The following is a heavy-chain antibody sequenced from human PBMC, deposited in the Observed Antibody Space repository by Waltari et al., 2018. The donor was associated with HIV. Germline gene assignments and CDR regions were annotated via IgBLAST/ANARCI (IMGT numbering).Heavy chain of an antibody. CDR1: GGSISSTNW. V-gene: IGHV4-4*02. D-gene: IGHD2-15*01. J-gene: IGHJ4*02. CDR2: IYHSGRT. CDR3: ARIGCSGGTCYTPQGYFDY. Sequence: QVQLQESGPGLVKPSGTLSLTCAVSGGSISSTNWWSWVRQPPGKGLEWIGEIYHSGRTNYNPSLKSRVTRSVDKSKNQFSLKLSSVTAADTAVYYCARIGCSGGTCYTPQGYFDYWGQGTLVTVSS.